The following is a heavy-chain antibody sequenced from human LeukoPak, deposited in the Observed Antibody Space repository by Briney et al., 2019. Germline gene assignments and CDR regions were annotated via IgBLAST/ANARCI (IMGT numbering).Heavy chain of an antibody. Sequence: SETLSLTCTVSGGSISSYYWSWIRQPPGKGLEWIGYIYYSGNTNYNPSLKSRVTISVDTSKNQFSLKLSSVTAADTAVYYCAGYSGYDRWHYFDYWGQGTLVTVSS. V-gene: IGHV4-59*08. D-gene: IGHD5-12*01. CDR3: AGYSGYDRWHYFDY. J-gene: IGHJ4*02. CDR1: GGSISSYY. CDR2: IYYSGNT.